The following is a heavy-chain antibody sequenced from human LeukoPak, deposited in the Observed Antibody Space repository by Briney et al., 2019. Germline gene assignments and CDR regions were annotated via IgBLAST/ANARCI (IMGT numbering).Heavy chain of an antibody. CDR1: GYTFTSYG. J-gene: IGHJ4*02. V-gene: IGHV1-18*04. D-gene: IGHD6-13*01. Sequence: ASVKVSCKASGYTFTSYGISWVRQAPGQGLEWMGWISAYNGNTNYAQKLQGRVTMTTDTSTSTAYMELRSLRSDDTAVYYCARDGAAYSSSWIPSDYWGQGTLVTVSS. CDR3: ARDGAAYSSSWIPSDY. CDR2: ISAYNGNT.